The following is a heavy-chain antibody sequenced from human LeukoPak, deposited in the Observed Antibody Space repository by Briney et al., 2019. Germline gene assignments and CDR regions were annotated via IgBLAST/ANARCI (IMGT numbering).Heavy chain of an antibody. J-gene: IGHJ6*02. CDR1: GGSISSYY. CDR2: IYYSGST. CDR3: ARLFTRAWEYRYGMDV. Sequence: SETLSLTCTVSGGSISSYYWSWIRQPPGKGLEWIGYIYYSGSTNYNPSLMSRVTISVDTSKNQFSLRLTSVTAADTAVFYCARLFTRAWEYRYGMDVWGQGTAVTVSS. V-gene: IGHV4-59*08. D-gene: IGHD1-26*01.